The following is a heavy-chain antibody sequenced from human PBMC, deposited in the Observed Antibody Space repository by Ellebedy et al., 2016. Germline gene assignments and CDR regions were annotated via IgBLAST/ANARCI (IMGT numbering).Heavy chain of an antibody. D-gene: IGHD1-7*01. J-gene: IGHJ4*02. CDR3: AKDGGVNYADYYFDY. CDR1: GFTFSNYP. Sequence: GESLKISXAASGFTFSNYPIHWVRQAPGKGLEWVAIISYDGSNKYYADSVKGRFTISRDNAKNSLYLQMNSLRAGDTAVYYCAKDGGVNYADYYFDYWGQGTLVTVSS. CDR2: ISYDGSNK. V-gene: IGHV3-30-3*01.